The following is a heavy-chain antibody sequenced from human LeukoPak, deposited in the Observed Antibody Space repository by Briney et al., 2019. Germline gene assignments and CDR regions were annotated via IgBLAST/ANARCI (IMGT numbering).Heavy chain of an antibody. CDR3: ARDLIVYGSGSYFDY. Sequence: GASVKVSCKASGYTFTSYAFSWVRQAPGQGLEWMGWINTNNGNTNYVKRLQGRVTMTTDTSASTAYMELSSLRSEDTAVYFCARDLIVYGSGSYFDYWGQGTLVTVSS. CDR1: GYTFTSYA. V-gene: IGHV1-18*01. J-gene: IGHJ4*02. CDR2: INTNNGNT. D-gene: IGHD3-10*01.